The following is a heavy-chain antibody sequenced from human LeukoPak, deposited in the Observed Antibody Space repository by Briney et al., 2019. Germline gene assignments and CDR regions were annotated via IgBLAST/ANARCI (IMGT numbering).Heavy chain of an antibody. CDR1: GLAFSAYK. Sequence: PGGSLRLSCAASGLAFSAYKMHWVRQAPRKGLVWVSRISTDGYTTDYADFVQGRFTASRDNTKNTWSLEMNSLRAEDTPVYYCVDGGSPGYWGQGTLVTVSS. CDR3: VDGGSPGY. D-gene: IGHD2-15*01. V-gene: IGHV3-74*01. CDR2: ISTDGYTT. J-gene: IGHJ4*02.